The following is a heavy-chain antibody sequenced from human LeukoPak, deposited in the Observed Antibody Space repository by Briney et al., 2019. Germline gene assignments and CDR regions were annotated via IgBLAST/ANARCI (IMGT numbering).Heavy chain of an antibody. V-gene: IGHV3-7*01. D-gene: IGHD4-17*01. Sequence: GGSLRLSCAASGFTFSSNGMSWVRQAPGKGLEWVANIWHDGSAKYYVDSVKGRFIISRDNAKNSLFLQMNSLRAEDTAVYYCAREADDYGDSYFDYWGQGTLVTVSS. CDR2: IWHDGSAK. CDR3: AREADDYGDSYFDY. J-gene: IGHJ4*02. CDR1: GFTFSSNG.